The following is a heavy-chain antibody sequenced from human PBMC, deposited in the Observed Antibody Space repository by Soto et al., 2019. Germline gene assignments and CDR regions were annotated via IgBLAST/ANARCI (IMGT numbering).Heavy chain of an antibody. CDR2: IYYSGST. Sequence: SETLSLTCTVSGGSISSYYWSWIRQPPGKGLEWIGYIYYSGSTNYNPSLKSRVTISVDTSKNQFSLKLSSVTAADTAVYYCARWSITIFGGSWFDPWGQGTLVTVS. D-gene: IGHD3-3*01. V-gene: IGHV4-59*01. J-gene: IGHJ5*02. CDR1: GGSISSYY. CDR3: ARWSITIFGGSWFDP.